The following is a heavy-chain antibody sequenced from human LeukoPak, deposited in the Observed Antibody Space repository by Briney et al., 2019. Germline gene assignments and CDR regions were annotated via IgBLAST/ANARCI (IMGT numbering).Heavy chain of an antibody. CDR2: ISDDGSEK. V-gene: IGHV3-30*18. Sequence: QPGGSLRLSCAASGFTFSGYGMHWVRQAPGKGLEWVAVISDDGSEKYYAGSVKGRFTISRDSSKNTLYLQMNSLRAEDTAVYYCAKADYGGNSAYYYGMDVWGQGTTVTVSS. J-gene: IGHJ6*02. CDR1: GFTFSGYG. CDR3: AKADYGGNSAYYYGMDV. D-gene: IGHD4-23*01.